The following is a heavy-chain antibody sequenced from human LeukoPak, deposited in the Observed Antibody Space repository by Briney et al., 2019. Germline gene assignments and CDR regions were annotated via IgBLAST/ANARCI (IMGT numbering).Heavy chain of an antibody. J-gene: IGHJ4*02. CDR1: GGSINSSSYY. V-gene: IGHV4-61*02. Sequence: SETLSLTCTVSGGSINSSSYYWSWIRQPAGKGLEWIGRIYISGATNYNPSLESRVTISVDMSKNQFSLKLSSVTAADTAVYYCARRGAMRQLWSDGIDYWGQGTLVTVSS. CDR2: IYISGAT. CDR3: ARRGAMRQLWSDGIDY. D-gene: IGHD5-18*01.